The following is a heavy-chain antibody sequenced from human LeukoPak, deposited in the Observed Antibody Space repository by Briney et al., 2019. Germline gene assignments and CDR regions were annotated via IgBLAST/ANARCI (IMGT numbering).Heavy chain of an antibody. CDR1: GFTFSNHW. CDR3: VRDNLYYYDSSGYTFDY. J-gene: IGHJ4*02. V-gene: IGHV3-74*01. Sequence: GGSLRLSCAGSGFTFSNHWMHWVRQAPGKGLVWVSRINSDGSSTSYAGSVKGRFTISRDNAKKTLYLQINSLRAEDTAVYYCVRDNLYYYDSSGYTFDYWGQGTLVTVSS. D-gene: IGHD3-22*01. CDR2: INSDGSST.